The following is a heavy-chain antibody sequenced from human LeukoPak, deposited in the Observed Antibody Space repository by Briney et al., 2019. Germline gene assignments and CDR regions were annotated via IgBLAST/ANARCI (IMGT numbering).Heavy chain of an antibody. D-gene: IGHD2-21*02. CDR3: ARLIDIVVVTAIRDFDY. J-gene: IGHJ4*02. CDR2: ISSSSSYI. V-gene: IGHV3-21*01. Sequence: GGSLRLSCAASGFAFSSYSMNWVRQAPGKGLEWVSSISSSSSYIYYADSVKGRFTISRDNAKNSLYLQMNSLRAEDTAVYYCARLIDIVVVTAIRDFDYWGQGTLVTVSS. CDR1: GFAFSSYS.